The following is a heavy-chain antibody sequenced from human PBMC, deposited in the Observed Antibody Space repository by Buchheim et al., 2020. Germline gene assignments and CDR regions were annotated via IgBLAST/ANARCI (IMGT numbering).Heavy chain of an antibody. D-gene: IGHD2-2*01. CDR1: GGSISSGGYS. V-gene: IGHV4-30-4*07. Sequence: QVQLQESGPGLVKPSETLSLTCAVSGGSISSGGYSWSWIRQPPGKGLEWIGYIYYSGSTYYNPSLKSRVTISVDTSKNQLPLKLSSVTAADTAVYYCARGGIVVVPAATENYYYGMDVWGQGTT. CDR3: ARGGIVVVPAATENYYYGMDV. J-gene: IGHJ6*02. CDR2: IYYSGST.